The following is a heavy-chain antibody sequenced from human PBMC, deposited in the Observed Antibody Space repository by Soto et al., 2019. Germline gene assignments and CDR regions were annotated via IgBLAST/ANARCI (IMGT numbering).Heavy chain of an antibody. D-gene: IGHD6-6*01. CDR1: GFTFSSYG. V-gene: IGHV3-33*01. J-gene: IGHJ4*02. CDR3: ARKGSSSVGAGY. CDR2: IWYDGSNK. Sequence: GGSLRLSCAASGFTFSSYGMHWVRQAPGKGLEWVAVIWYDGSNKYYADSVKGRFTISRDNSKNTLYLQMNSLRAEDTAVYYCARKGSSSVGAGYWGQGTLVTVSS.